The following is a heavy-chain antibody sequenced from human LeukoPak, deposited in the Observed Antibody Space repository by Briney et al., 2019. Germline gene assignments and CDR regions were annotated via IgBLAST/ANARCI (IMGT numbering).Heavy chain of an antibody. Sequence: PGGSLRLSCAASGFTLSSYGMHWVRQAPGKGLEWVAFIRYDGSNKNYADSVKGRFTISRDNSKNTLYLQMNSLRAEDTAVYYCARAIALGPYDYWGQGTLVTVSS. J-gene: IGHJ4*02. V-gene: IGHV3-30*02. CDR2: IRYDGSNK. D-gene: IGHD2-21*01. CDR1: GFTLSSYG. CDR3: ARAIALGPYDY.